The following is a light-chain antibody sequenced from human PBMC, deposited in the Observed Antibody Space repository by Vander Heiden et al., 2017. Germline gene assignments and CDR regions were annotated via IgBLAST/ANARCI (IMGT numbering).Light chain of an antibody. Sequence: SYELTQPPSVSVSPGQTASITCSGDKLGDKYACWYQQKPGQSPVLVIYQDSKRRSGIPERFSGSNSGNTATLTISETQAMDEAYYYCQAWDSSTGVFGGGTKLTVL. CDR3: QAWDSSTGV. J-gene: IGLJ2*01. CDR2: QDS. V-gene: IGLV3-1*01. CDR1: KLGDKY.